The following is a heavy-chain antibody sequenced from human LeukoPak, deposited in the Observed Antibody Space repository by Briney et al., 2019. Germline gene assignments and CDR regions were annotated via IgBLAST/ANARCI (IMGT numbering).Heavy chain of an antibody. CDR1: GDSISNYY. J-gene: IGHJ4*02. CDR3: ARYSRTFVYFEY. D-gene: IGHD6-13*01. CDR2: IYHSGSI. Sequence: PSETLSLTCTVSGDSISNYYWSWIRQSPGKGLEWIGYIYHSGSINYKSSLKSRVTMSRDTSKNQLSLRLSSVTAADTAVYYCARYSRTFVYFEYWGQGALVTVSS. V-gene: IGHV4-59*12.